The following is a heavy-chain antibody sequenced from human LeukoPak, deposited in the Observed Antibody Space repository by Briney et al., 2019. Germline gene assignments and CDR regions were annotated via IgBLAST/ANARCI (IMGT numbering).Heavy chain of an antibody. V-gene: IGHV1-69*04. CDR1: GGTFSSYA. CDR2: IIPILGIA. D-gene: IGHD5-18*01. CDR3: AKDRRYSYDDWFDT. Sequence: SVKVSCKASGGTFSSYAISWVRQAPGQGLEWMGRIIPILGIANYAQKFQGRVSITADEATSTAYMELSSLRSEDTAVYYCAKDRRYSYDDWFDTWGKGALVTVSS. J-gene: IGHJ5*02.